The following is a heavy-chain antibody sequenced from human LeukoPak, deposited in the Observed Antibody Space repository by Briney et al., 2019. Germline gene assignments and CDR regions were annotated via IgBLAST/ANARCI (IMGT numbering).Heavy chain of an antibody. CDR3: ASGYSSDYGGNVY. J-gene: IGHJ4*02. CDR1: GFTFSTYP. V-gene: IGHV3-30*04. D-gene: IGHD4-23*01. CDR2: IADDGKDK. Sequence: PGGSLRLSCAASGFTFSTYPIHWVRQAPGKGLEWVAVIADDGKDKHYVESVKGRFTISRDNAKNTLYLQMNSLSTEDTAVYYCASGYSSDYGGNVYWGRGTLVTVSS.